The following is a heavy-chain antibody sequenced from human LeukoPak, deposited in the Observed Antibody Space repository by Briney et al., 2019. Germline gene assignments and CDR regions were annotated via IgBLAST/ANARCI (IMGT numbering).Heavy chain of an antibody. CDR3: AKEMASRRPFDC. CDR1: EFTLSSYG. V-gene: IGHV3-23*01. D-gene: IGHD5-24*01. CDR2: IGHGGTT. J-gene: IGHJ4*02. Sequence: SGGSLRLSCAASEFTLSSYGMAWVRQAPGKGPEWVSAIGHGGTTYYTDPVRGRFTISRDNSKNTLYLQMNSLRGEDTAVYYCAKEMASRRPFDCWGQGTLVTVSS.